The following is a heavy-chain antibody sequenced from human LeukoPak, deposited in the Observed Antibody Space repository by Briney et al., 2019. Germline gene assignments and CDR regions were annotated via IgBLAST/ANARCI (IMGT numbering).Heavy chain of an antibody. CDR2: IIPIFGTA. D-gene: IGHD2-2*01. V-gene: IGHV1-69*13. Sequence: EASVKVSCKASGGTFSSYAISWVRQAPGQGVEWMGGIIPIFGTANYAQKFQGRVTITADESTSTAYMELSSLRSEDTAVYYCARDEGPAEDYYYYGMDVWGQGTTVTVSS. J-gene: IGHJ6*02. CDR1: GGTFSSYA. CDR3: ARDEGPAEDYYYYGMDV.